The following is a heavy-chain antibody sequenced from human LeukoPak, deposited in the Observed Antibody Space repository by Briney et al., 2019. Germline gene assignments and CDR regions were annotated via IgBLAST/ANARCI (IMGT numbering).Heavy chain of an antibody. J-gene: IGHJ6*02. V-gene: IGHV1-2*02. D-gene: IGHD3-3*01. CDR1: GYTFTGYY. CDR3: ARDYSYYDFWSGYYTGVDYYYGMDV. Sequence: GASVKVSCKASGYTFTGYYMHWVRQAPGQGLEGMGWINPNSGGTNYAQKFQGRVTMTRDTSISTAYMELSRLRSDDTAVYYCARDYSYYDFWSGYYTGVDYYYGMDVWGQGTTVTVSS. CDR2: INPNSGGT.